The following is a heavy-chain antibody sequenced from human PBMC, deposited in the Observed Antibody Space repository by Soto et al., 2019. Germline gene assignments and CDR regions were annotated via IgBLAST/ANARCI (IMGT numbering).Heavy chain of an antibody. V-gene: IGHV5-51*01. CDR2: VYPGDSNP. D-gene: IGHD3-22*01. Sequence: GESLKISCAGSGYSFTTYWIGWVRQMPGKGLEWMGFVYPGDSNPRYSPSFQGQVTISVDKSTISVYLQWSSLKASHTAMYCCARSRLDDSTGYYFDYWGQGTMVTVSS. CDR3: ARSRLDDSTGYYFDY. CDR1: GYSFTTYW. J-gene: IGHJ4*02.